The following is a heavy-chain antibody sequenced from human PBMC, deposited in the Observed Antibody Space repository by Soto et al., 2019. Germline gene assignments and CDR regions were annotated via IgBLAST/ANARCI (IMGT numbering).Heavy chain of an antibody. CDR3: ARVDTAMSYYYYYGMDV. D-gene: IGHD5-18*01. CDR2: IIPIFGTA. CDR1: GGTFSSYA. Sequence: VKVSCKASGGTFSSYAISWVRQAPGQGLEWMGGIIPIFGTANYAQKFQGRVTITADESTSTAYMELSSLRSEDTAVYYCARVDTAMSYYYYYGMDVWGQGTTVTV. J-gene: IGHJ6*02. V-gene: IGHV1-69*01.